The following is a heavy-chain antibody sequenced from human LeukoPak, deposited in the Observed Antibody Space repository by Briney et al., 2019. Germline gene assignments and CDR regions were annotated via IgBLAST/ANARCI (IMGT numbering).Heavy chain of an antibody. Sequence: GGSLRLSCAASGFTFSSYEMNWVRQAPGKGLEWVSYISSSGSTIYYADSVKGRFTSSRDNSKNTVYLQMSSLRAEDTAVYYCAKPITMIVGNMDVWGKGTTVTVSS. CDR3: AKPITMIVGNMDV. D-gene: IGHD3-22*01. J-gene: IGHJ6*03. V-gene: IGHV3-48*03. CDR1: GFTFSSYE. CDR2: ISSSGSTI.